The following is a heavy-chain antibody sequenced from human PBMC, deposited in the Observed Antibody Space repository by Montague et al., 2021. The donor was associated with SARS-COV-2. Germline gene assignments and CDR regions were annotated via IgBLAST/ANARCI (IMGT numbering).Heavy chain of an antibody. CDR3: ARHSYRTFDF. D-gene: IGHD3-10*01. CDR2: YN. V-gene: IGHV6-1*01. Sequence: YNEYAESVKGRITINPDTPKNQFSLHLTSVTPEDTAVYYCARHSYRTFDFWGQGTLGTVSS. J-gene: IGHJ4*02.